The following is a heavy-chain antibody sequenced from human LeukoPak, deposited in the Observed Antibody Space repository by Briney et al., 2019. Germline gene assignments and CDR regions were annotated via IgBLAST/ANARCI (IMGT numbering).Heavy chain of an antibody. CDR1: GYTFTSYA. CDR2: INTNTGNP. CDR3: AREGTYYYDSSGYYFLDY. V-gene: IGHV7-4-1*02. Sequence: VASVKVSFKASGYTFTSYAMNWVRQAPGQGLEWMGWINTNTGNPTYAQGFTGRFVFSLDTSVSTAYLQISSLKAEDTAVYYCAREGTYYYDSSGYYFLDYWGQGTLVTVSS. D-gene: IGHD3-22*01. J-gene: IGHJ4*02.